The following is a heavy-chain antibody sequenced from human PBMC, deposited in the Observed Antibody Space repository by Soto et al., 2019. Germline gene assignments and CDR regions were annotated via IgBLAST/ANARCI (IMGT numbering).Heavy chain of an antibody. V-gene: IGHV4-59*01. CDR1: GGSISXXX. D-gene: IGHD1-7*01. Sequence: ETLSXTCTVXGGSISXXXXXXIRQPXXKXLEXIGYIYYSGSTNNNPSLKSRVTISVDTSKXXXSLKLRSVTAADTAVYYCARDPTRGELLYGMDVWGQGTTVTVSS. CDR2: IYYSGST. CDR3: ARDPTRGELLYGMDV. J-gene: IGHJ6*02.